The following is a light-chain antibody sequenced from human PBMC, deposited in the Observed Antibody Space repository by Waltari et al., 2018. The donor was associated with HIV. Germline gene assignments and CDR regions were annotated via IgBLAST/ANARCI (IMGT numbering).Light chain of an antibody. J-gene: IGLJ1*01. CDR3: AAWDDSLSVLYV. V-gene: IGLV1-47*01. Sequence: QSVLTQPPSASGTPGQRVTSYCPGSSSTIRRNYVCWYKPLPGTAPKLLIYRNNERPSGVPDRFSASKSGTSASLAISGLRSEDEADYYCAAWDDSLSVLYVFGTGTKVTVL. CDR2: RNN. CDR1: SSTIRRNY.